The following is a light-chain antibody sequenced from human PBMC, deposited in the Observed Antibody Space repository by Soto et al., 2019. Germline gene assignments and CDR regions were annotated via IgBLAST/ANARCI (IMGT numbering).Light chain of an antibody. J-gene: IGLJ2*01. CDR3: SSYTSGSILV. CDR1: SSDVGGYNY. CDR2: DVS. Sequence: QSALTQPASVSGSPGQSITISCTGSSSDVGGYNYVSWYQQYPGKAPKLMIYDVSKRPSGVSNCFSGSKSGNTSSLPISGVLAEDEAHYYCSSYTSGSILVFGGGTKLTVL. V-gene: IGLV2-14*03.